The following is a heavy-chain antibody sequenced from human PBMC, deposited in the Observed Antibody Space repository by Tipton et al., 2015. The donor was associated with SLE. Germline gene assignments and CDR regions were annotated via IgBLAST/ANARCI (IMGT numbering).Heavy chain of an antibody. CDR3: ARARREVVVVDY. CDR2: VDYSGIT. Sequence: LRLSCNVSGDSLITHYWSWIRQPPGKGLEWIGYVDYSGITNYNPSLKSRVTMSIDTSKNQFALMVSSVTTADTAVYYCARARREVVVVDYWGQGTLVSVSS. D-gene: IGHD2-15*01. CDR1: GDSLITHY. V-gene: IGHV4-59*11. J-gene: IGHJ4*02.